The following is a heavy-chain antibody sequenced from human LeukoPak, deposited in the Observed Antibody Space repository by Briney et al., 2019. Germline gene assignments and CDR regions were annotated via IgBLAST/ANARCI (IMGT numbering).Heavy chain of an antibody. Sequence: GGSLRLSCAASGFTFSDYYVSWIRQAPGKGLQWLAYSSTSGSITYYADSVKGRFTISRDNAKNSVYLQMNSLRAEDTAVYYCARDFSDVRGNIFDSWGQGTLVTVSS. V-gene: IGHV3-11*04. D-gene: IGHD3-10*02. CDR2: SSTSGSIT. J-gene: IGHJ4*02. CDR1: GFTFSDYY. CDR3: ARDFSDVRGNIFDS.